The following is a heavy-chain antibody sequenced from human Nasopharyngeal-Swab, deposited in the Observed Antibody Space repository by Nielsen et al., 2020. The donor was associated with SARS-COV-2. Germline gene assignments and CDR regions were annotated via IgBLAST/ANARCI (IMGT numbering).Heavy chain of an antibody. V-gene: IGHV3-23*01. D-gene: IGHD2-21*01. CDR2: ISGSGDTT. Sequence: GESPKISCAASWFIFSSATMHWVPEAPGKGLEWVSIISGSGDTTYYAESVNDRFTISRDNSKNTLYLQMNSLRVEDTALYYCAKAPYLRGLDVWGQGTTVTVSS. CDR1: WFIFSSAT. J-gene: IGHJ6*02. CDR3: AKAPYLRGLDV.